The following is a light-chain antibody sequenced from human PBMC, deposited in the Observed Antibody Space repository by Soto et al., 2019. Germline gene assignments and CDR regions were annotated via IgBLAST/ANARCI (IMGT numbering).Light chain of an antibody. CDR2: EVV. Sequence: QSALTQPPSASGSPGQSVTISCTGTKNDIGVYDFVSWYQHHPGKAPRLIIYEVVQRPSGVPDRFSGSKSGTSASLAITGLQAEDEADYYCQSYDSSRVVFGGGTKLTVL. J-gene: IGLJ2*01. CDR1: KNDIGVYDF. V-gene: IGLV2-8*01. CDR3: QSYDSSRVV.